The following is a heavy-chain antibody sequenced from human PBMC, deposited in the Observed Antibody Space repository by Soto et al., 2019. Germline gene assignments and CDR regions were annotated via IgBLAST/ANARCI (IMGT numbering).Heavy chain of an antibody. CDR1: GGTFSSYA. CDR2: IIPIFGTA. J-gene: IGHJ6*02. D-gene: IGHD1-7*01. V-gene: IGHV1-69*01. Sequence: QVQLVQSGAEVKKPGSSVKVSCKASGGTFSSYAISWVRQAPGQGLECMGGIIPIFGTANYAQKFQGRVTITADESTSTAYMELSSLRSEDTAVYYCARDITGTGNYYYGMDVWGQGTTVTVSS. CDR3: ARDITGTGNYYYGMDV.